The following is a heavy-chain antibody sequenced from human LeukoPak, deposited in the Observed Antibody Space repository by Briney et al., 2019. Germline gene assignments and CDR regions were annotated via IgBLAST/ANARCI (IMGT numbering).Heavy chain of an antibody. CDR3: ARATTYDILTGYFDY. J-gene: IGHJ4*02. Sequence: GGSLRLSCAASGFTFRSLGMNWVRQAPGQRLEWFSSISSSSSYIYYAESVKGRFTMSRDNAKNSLYLQMNRLRAEDTAVYYCARATTYDILTGYFDYWGQGTLVSVSS. CDR2: ISSSSSYI. CDR1: GFTFRSLG. V-gene: IGHV3-21*01. D-gene: IGHD3-9*01.